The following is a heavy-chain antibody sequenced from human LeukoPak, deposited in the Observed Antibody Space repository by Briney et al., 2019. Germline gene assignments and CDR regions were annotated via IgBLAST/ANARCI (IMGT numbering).Heavy chain of an antibody. CDR2: IYSGGST. J-gene: IGHJ4*02. V-gene: IGHV3-66*01. Sequence: GESLRLSCAASGFTFSLYWMHWVRQAPGKGLEWVSVIYSGGSTYYADSVKGRFTISRDNSKNTLYLQMNSLRAEDMAVYCCARENLRSHFDYCGQGTLVTVSS. CDR1: GFTFSLYW. CDR3: ARENLRSHFDY. D-gene: IGHD5-24*01.